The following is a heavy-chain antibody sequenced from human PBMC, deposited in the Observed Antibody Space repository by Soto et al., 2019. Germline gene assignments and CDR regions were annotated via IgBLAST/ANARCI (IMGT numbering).Heavy chain of an antibody. Sequence: GGSLRLSCAASGFTFSSYWMSWVRQAPGKGLEWVANIKQDGSEKYYVDSVKGRFTISRDNAKNSLYLQMNSLRAEDTAVYYCARGLIVVVPAASSVAFDIWAKGQWSPSPQ. D-gene: IGHD2-2*01. CDR2: IKQDGSEK. V-gene: IGHV3-7*01. CDR3: ARGLIVVVPAASSVAFDI. CDR1: GFTFSSYW. J-gene: IGHJ3*02.